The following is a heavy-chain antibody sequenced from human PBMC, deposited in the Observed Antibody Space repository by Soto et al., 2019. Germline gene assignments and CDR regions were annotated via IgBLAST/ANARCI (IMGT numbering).Heavy chain of an antibody. CDR3: ARGGPITAPGTGLDY. V-gene: IGHV1-2*04. Sequence: ASVKVACKASGYTFTGYYVHWVRQANGQGPEWMGWINPKSGGTNYAQRFQGWVTMTRDTSISTAYMEVSRLTSDDTAVYYCARGGPITAPGTGLDYWGQGTLVTVSS. J-gene: IGHJ4*02. CDR1: GYTFTGYY. D-gene: IGHD6-13*01. CDR2: INPKSGGT.